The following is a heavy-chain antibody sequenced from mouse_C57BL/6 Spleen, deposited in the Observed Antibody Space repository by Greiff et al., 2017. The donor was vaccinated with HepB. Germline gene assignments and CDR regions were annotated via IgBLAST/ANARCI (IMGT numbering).Heavy chain of an antibody. V-gene: IGHV1-76*01. CDR3: ARLGPGAMDY. J-gene: IGHJ4*01. Sequence: QVQLQQSGAELVRPGASVKLSCKASGYTFTDYYINWVKQRPGQGLEWIARIYPGSGNTYYNEKFKGKATLTAEKSSSTASMQLSSLTSEDSAVYFCARLGPGAMDYWGQGTSVTVSS. CDR2: IYPGSGNT. CDR1: GYTFTDYY.